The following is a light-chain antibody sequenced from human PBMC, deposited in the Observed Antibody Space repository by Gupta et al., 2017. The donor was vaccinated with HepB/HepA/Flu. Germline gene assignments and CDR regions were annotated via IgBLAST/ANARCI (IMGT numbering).Light chain of an antibody. CDR2: DAS. CDR3: QQHSKWPLFT. Sequence: EIVFTQSPATLCLSPGERATLSCMVCQSVSSYLAWYQQKPGQAPRLLIYDASNRATGIPARFGGSGFGTDFTLTISSRELEAFAVYYYQQHSKWPLFTFGXGTRVDIK. V-gene: IGKV3-11*01. CDR1: QSVSSY. J-gene: IGKJ3*01.